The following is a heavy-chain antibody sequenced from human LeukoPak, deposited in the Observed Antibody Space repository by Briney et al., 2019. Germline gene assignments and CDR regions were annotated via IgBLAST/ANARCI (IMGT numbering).Heavy chain of an antibody. J-gene: IGHJ4*02. V-gene: IGHV4-34*01. Sequence: SETLSLTCAVYGGSFSGYYWSWIRQPPGKRLEWIGEINHSGSTNYNPSLKSRVTISVDTSKNQFSLKLSSVTAADTAVYYCARGPEVYCSSTSCYVKRSRIDYWGQGTLVTVSS. CDR1: GGSFSGYY. CDR2: INHSGST. CDR3: ARGPEVYCSSTSCYVKRSRIDY. D-gene: IGHD2-2*01.